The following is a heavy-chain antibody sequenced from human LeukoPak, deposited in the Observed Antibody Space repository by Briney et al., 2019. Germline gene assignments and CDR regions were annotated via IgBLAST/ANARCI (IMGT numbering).Heavy chain of an antibody. CDR1: GFTFSDYY. CDR2: ISSSGSTI. Sequence: GGSLRLSCAASGFTFSDYYMSWIRQAPGKGLEWVSYISSSGSTIYYADSVKGRFTISRDNAKNSLYLQMNSLRAEDTAVYYCARDISGYRTPYYFDYWGQGTLVTVSS. CDR3: ARDISGYRTPYYFDY. D-gene: IGHD5-12*01. V-gene: IGHV3-11*01. J-gene: IGHJ4*02.